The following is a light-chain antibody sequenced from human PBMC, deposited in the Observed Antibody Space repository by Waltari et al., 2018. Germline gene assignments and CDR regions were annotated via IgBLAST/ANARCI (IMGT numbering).Light chain of an antibody. CDR1: SSDVGSYNL. Sequence: QTALTQPASVSGSPGQSITISCTGTSSDVGSYNLVSWYQQHPGKAPHLLLDEGSKRPSGVSNRFSGSQSAQTACLAISRLQAEDEADYYCCSDGGSSTWVCGPGTKVTVL. CDR3: CSDGGSSTWV. V-gene: IGLV2-23*01. J-gene: IGLJ1*01. CDR2: EGS.